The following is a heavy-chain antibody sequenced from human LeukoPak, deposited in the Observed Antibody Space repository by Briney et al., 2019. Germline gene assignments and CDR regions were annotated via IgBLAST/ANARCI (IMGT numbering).Heavy chain of an antibody. CDR3: ARGDSSGWYSFDY. Sequence: GRSLRLSCAASGFTFSSYAMHWVRQAPGKGLEWVAVISYDGSNKYYADSVKGRFTISRDNSKNTLYLQMNSLRAEDTAVYYCARGDSSGWYSFDYWGQGTLVTVSS. CDR1: GFTFSSYA. J-gene: IGHJ4*02. CDR2: ISYDGSNK. V-gene: IGHV3-30*04. D-gene: IGHD6-19*01.